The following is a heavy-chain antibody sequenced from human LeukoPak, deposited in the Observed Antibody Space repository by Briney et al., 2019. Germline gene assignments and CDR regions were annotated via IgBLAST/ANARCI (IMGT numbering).Heavy chain of an antibody. Sequence: SETLSLTCSVSGGSISINYYYWAWIRQPPGKGLEWIGSINYSGTTYYNPSLKSRVTISVDTSKSQFSLKLSSVTAADTAVYYCARVETVVPAYYYYYMDVWGKGTTVTVSS. J-gene: IGHJ6*03. CDR3: ARVETVVPAYYYYYMDV. CDR2: INYSGTT. D-gene: IGHD2-2*01. CDR1: GGSISINYYY. V-gene: IGHV4-39*07.